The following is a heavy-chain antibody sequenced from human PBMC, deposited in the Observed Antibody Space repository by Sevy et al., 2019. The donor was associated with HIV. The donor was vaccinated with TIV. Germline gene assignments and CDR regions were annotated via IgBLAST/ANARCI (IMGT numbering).Heavy chain of an antibody. D-gene: IGHD2-2*01. J-gene: IGHJ3*02. CDR2: INHSGST. Sequence: NPSLTCAVYGGSFSGYYWSWIRQPPGKGLEWIGEINHSGSTNYNPSLKSRVTISVDTSKNQFSLKLSSVTAADTAVYYCARHCSSTSCSHAFDIWGQGTMVTVSS. V-gene: IGHV4-34*01. CDR3: ARHCSSTSCSHAFDI. CDR1: GGSFSGYY.